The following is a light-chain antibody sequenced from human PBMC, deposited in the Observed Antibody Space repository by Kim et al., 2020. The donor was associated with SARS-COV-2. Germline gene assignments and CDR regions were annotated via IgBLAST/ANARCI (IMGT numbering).Light chain of an antibody. CDR1: SGGMASKY. V-gene: IGLV6-57*02. CDR3: QSYDSSNRV. CDR2: EDN. J-gene: IGLJ3*02. Sequence: GKTVLTSCTGSSGGMASKYVQWYQQRPGSAPTTVIYEDNQRPSGVPDRFSGSIDSSSNSTSLTISGLKTKDEADYYCQSYDSSNRVFGGGTQLTVL.